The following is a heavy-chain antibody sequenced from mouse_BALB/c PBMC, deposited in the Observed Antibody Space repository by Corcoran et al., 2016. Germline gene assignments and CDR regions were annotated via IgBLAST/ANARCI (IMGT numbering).Heavy chain of an antibody. V-gene: IGHV1S136*01. CDR1: GYTFTSYV. J-gene: IGHJ4*01. CDR2: INPYNDGT. Sequence: EVQLQQSGPELVKPGASVKMSCKASGYTFTSYVMHWVKQKPGQGLEWIGYINPYNDGTKYNEKFKGKATLTSDKSSSTAYMELSSLASEDSAVYLCSRNADGYVYYYAMDYWGQGTSVTVSS. D-gene: IGHD2-2*01. CDR3: SRNADGYVYYYAMDY.